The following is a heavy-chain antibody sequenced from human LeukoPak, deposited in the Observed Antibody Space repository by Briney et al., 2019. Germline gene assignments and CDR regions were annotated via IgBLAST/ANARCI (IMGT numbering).Heavy chain of an antibody. D-gene: IGHD3-3*01. CDR3: ARGFDYDFWSGSLYGMDV. CDR2: MNPNSGNT. Sequence: ASVRVSCKASGGTFSSYAISWVRQAPGQGLEWMGWMNPNSGNTGYAQKFQGRVTMTRNTSISTAYMELSSLRSEDTAVYYCARGFDYDFWSGSLYGMDVWGQGTTVTVSS. J-gene: IGHJ6*02. CDR1: GGTFSSYA. V-gene: IGHV1-8*02.